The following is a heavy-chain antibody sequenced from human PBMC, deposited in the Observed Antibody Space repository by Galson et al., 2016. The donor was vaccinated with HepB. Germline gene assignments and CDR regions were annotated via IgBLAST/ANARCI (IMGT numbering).Heavy chain of an antibody. Sequence: SLRLSCAASASSFITSGMSWVRQAPGKGLEWVSGISASGVRTFYADSVKGRFTISRDNSKNRLYLQMTSLRAEDTAVYYCAEDFDYDSSGYYTSWGPGTLVTVSS. D-gene: IGHD3-22*01. CDR3: AEDFDYDSSGYYTS. CDR2: ISASGVRT. V-gene: IGHV3-23*01. CDR1: ASSFITSG. J-gene: IGHJ5*02.